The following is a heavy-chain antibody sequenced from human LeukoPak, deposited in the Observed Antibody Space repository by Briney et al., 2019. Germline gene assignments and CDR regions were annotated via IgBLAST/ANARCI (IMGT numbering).Heavy chain of an antibody. D-gene: IGHD1-26*01. CDR3: ARDLRIVSGSYLDY. V-gene: IGHV3-21*01. J-gene: IGHJ4*02. CDR1: GFTFSSHW. Sequence: GGSLRLSCAASGFTFSSHWLHWVRQAPGKGLEWVSSISSSSSYIYYADSVKGRFISSRDNTKNSLYLQMNSLRAEDTAIYYCARDLRIVSGSYLDYWGQGTLVTVSS. CDR2: ISSSSSYI.